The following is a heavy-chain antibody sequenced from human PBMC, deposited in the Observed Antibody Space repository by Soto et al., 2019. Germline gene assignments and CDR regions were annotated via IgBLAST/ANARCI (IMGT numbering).Heavy chain of an antibody. J-gene: IGHJ5*02. CDR3: ARQGACELLGWFDP. CDR2: IYYSGST. Sequence: QVQLQESGPGLVKPSETLSLTCTVSGGSVSSGSYYWSWIRQPPVKGLEWIGYIYYSGSTNYNPSFKSRVTISVDTSKNQFSLKLSSVTAADTAVYYCARQGACELLGWFDPWGQGTLVTVSS. CDR1: GGSVSSGSYY. V-gene: IGHV4-61*01. D-gene: IGHD1-26*01.